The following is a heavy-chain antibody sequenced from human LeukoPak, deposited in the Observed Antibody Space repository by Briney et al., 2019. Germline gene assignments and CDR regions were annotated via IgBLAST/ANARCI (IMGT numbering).Heavy chain of an antibody. CDR1: GFTFSSYS. V-gene: IGHV3-21*01. Sequence: GGSLRLSCAASGFTFSSYSMNWVRQAPGKGLEWVSSISSSSSYIYYADSVKGRFTISRDNAKNSLYLQRNSLRAEDTAVYYCARGLSGSMVYWGQGTLVTVSS. D-gene: IGHD2-8*01. CDR2: ISSSSSYI. CDR3: ARGLSGSMVY. J-gene: IGHJ4*02.